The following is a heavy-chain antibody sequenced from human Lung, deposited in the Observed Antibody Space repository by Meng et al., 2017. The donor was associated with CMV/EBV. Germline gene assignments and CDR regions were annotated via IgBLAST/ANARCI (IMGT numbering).Heavy chain of an antibody. CDR1: GFTFSNAW. J-gene: IGHJ4*02. CDR3: ATDLYYDDSGLRDY. CDR2: IISEADGGTT. V-gene: IGHV3-15*01. D-gene: IGHD3-22*01. Sequence: SGFTFSNAWMSWGRQATGKGLEWVGRIISEADGGTTHHAAPVKGRFTISRDDSKNTLYLQMNSLKTEDTAMYYCATDLYYDDSGLRDYWGRGTLVTVSS.